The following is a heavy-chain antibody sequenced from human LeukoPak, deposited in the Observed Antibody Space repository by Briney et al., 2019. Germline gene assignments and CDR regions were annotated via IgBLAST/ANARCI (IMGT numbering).Heavy chain of an antibody. V-gene: IGHV4-59*01. J-gene: IGHJ4*02. CDR3: ARDGYIYGTDY. Sequence: KTSETLSLTCTVSGDSISSYYWSWIRQPPGKGLEWIGYIYYSGSTNYNPSLKSRVTISVDTAKNQFSLKLSSVTAADTAVYYCARDGYIYGTDYRGQGTLVTVSS. D-gene: IGHD5-18*01. CDR2: IYYSGST. CDR1: GDSISSYY.